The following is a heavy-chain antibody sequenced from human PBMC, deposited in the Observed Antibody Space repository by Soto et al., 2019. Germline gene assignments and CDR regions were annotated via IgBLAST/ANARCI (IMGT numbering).Heavy chain of an antibody. J-gene: IGHJ5*02. CDR1: GGSISGGGYY. D-gene: IGHD2-2*02. Sequence: SETLSLTCTVSGGSISGGGYYWSWIRQHPGKGLEWIGYIYYSGSTYYNPSLKSRVTISVDTSKNQFSLKLSSVTAADTAVYYCARDVSPDCSSTSCYSPTLGFDPWGQGTLVTVSS. V-gene: IGHV4-31*03. CDR2: IYYSGST. CDR3: ARDVSPDCSSTSCYSPTLGFDP.